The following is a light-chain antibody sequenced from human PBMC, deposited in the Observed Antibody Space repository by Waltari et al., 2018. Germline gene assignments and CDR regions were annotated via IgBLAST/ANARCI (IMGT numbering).Light chain of an antibody. CDR3: QQYKSPPWT. CDR1: QSISSC. Sequence: DIQMTQSPSTLSASVGDRVTITCRASQSISSCMAWYQQKPGKAPNLLILKESTLENGVPSRFSGSGSGTEFTLTINSLQPDDFATYFCQQYKSPPWTFGQGTKVDI. CDR2: KES. V-gene: IGKV1-5*03. J-gene: IGKJ1*01.